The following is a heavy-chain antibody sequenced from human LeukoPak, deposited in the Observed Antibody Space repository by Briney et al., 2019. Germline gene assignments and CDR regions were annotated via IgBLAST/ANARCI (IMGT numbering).Heavy chain of an antibody. CDR1: GGSISSSNW. CDR3: ARGGSGYSYGIDY. D-gene: IGHD5-18*01. Sequence: PSETLSLTCAVSGGSISSSNWWSWVRQPPGKGLEWIGEIYHSGSTNYNPSLKSRVTISVDKSKNQFSLKLSSVTAADTAVYYCARGGSGYSYGIDYWGQGTLVTVSS. CDR2: IYHSGST. J-gene: IGHJ4*02. V-gene: IGHV4-4*02.